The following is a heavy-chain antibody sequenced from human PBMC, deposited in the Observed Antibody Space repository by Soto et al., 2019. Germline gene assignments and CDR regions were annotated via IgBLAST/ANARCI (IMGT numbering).Heavy chain of an antibody. CDR3: ASHNDYDSSGYYYEKGAYYGMDV. Sequence: SETLSLTCTVSGGSISSSSYYWGWIRQPPGKGLKWIGSIYNSGSTYYNPSLKSRDTISVDTSKNQFSLKLSSVTAAETAVYNCASHNDYDSSGYYYEKGAYYGMDVWGQGTTVTVSS. CDR1: GGSISSSSYY. CDR2: IYNSGST. J-gene: IGHJ6*02. D-gene: IGHD3-22*01. V-gene: IGHV4-39*01.